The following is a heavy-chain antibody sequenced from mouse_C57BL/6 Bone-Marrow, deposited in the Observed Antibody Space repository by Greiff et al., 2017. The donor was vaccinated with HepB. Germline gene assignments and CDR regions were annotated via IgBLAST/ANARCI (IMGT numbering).Heavy chain of an antibody. D-gene: IGHD1-1*01. CDR3: AGPYYGSSAGFAY. Sequence: VHLVESGAELARPGASVKLSCKASGYTFTSYGISWVKQRTGQGLEWIGEIYPRSGNTYYNEKFKGKATLTADKSSSTAYMEIRSLTSEDSAVYFCAGPYYGSSAGFAYWGQGTLVTVSA. CDR1: GYTFTSYG. V-gene: IGHV1-81*01. J-gene: IGHJ3*01. CDR2: IYPRSGNT.